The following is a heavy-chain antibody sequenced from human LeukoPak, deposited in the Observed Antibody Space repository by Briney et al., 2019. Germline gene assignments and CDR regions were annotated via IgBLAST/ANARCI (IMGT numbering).Heavy chain of an antibody. CDR2: INSDGSST. J-gene: IGHJ4*02. CDR3: ARGPRITIFGVEVDY. V-gene: IGHV3-74*01. Sequence: PGGSLRLPCAASGFXFSSYWIHWVRQAPGKGLVWVSRINSDGSSTSYADSVKGRFTISRDNAKNTLYLQMNSLRAEDTAVYYCARGPRITIFGVEVDYWGQGTLVTVSS. D-gene: IGHD3-3*01. CDR1: GFXFSSYW.